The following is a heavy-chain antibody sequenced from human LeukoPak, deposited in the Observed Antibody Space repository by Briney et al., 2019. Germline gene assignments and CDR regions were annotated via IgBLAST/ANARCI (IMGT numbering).Heavy chain of an antibody. CDR2: IYYSGST. J-gene: IGHJ4*02. Sequence: SETLSLTCTVSGGSISSYYWSWIRQPPGKGLEWIGYIYYSGSTNYNPSLKSRVTISVDTSKNQFSLKLSSVTAADTAVYYCARLGLGRSYSPFDYWGQGTLVTVSS. CDR3: ARLGLGRSYSPFDY. D-gene: IGHD1-26*01. V-gene: IGHV4-59*08. CDR1: GGSISSYY.